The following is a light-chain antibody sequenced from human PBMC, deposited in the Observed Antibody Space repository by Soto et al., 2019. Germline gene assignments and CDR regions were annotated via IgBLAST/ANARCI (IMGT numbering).Light chain of an antibody. CDR2: DVY. V-gene: IGLV2-14*03. CDR3: SSYERSGAYV. J-gene: IGLJ1*01. CDR1: SGDVGGHNA. Sequence: QSALTQPASVSGSPGQSITLSCTGTSGDVGGHNAVSWYQQHPGKAPKLLIYDVYNRPSGASNCFSGSKSGNTASLTISGLQAEDEADYYCSSYERSGAYVFGTGTKLTVL.